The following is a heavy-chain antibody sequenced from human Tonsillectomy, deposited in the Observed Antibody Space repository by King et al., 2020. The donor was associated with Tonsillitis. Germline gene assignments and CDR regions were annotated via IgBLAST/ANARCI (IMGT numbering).Heavy chain of an antibody. D-gene: IGHD2-15*01. J-gene: IGHJ4*02. CDR1: GFTFSSYW. V-gene: IGHV3-7*04. CDR3: SRGDCDGGTCYSIFFDC. Sequence: QLVQSGGGLVQPGGSLRLSCAASGFTFSSYWMSWVRQAPGKGLEWMANIKQDGSAKYYVDSVKGRFTVSRDNTQNSLYLQMNSLRAVDTAVYYCSRGDCDGGTCYSIFFDCWGQGTLVTVSS. CDR2: IKQDGSAK.